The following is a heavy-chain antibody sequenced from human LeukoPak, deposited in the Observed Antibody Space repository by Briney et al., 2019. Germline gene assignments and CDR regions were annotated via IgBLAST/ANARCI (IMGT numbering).Heavy chain of an antibody. CDR1: GFTFSSYV. Sequence: GGSLRLSCAASGFTFSSYVMSWVRQAPGKGLEWVSAISGSGGSTYYADSVKGRFTISRDNSKNTLYLQMNSLRAEDTAVYYSAKEFLPPWYIIAVAGGDDYWGQATLVTVSS. CDR3: AKEFLPPWYIIAVAGGDDY. J-gene: IGHJ4*02. D-gene: IGHD6-19*01. V-gene: IGHV3-23*01. CDR2: ISGSGGST.